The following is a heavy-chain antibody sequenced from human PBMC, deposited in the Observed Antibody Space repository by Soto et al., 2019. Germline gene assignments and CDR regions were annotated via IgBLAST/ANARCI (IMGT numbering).Heavy chain of an antibody. CDR1: GFTFSKAW. V-gene: IGHV3-15*01. J-gene: IGHJ1*01. CDR3: AHEQQLVFQH. CDR2: IKSKTDEETI. D-gene: IGHD6-13*01. Sequence: GGSLRLSCAASGFTFSKAWMNWVRQAPGKGLEWVGRIKSKTDEETIIYAAPMEGRFTISRDDSKNTLYLQMNSLKTEDTAVYYCAHEQQLVFQHWGQGTLVTVSS.